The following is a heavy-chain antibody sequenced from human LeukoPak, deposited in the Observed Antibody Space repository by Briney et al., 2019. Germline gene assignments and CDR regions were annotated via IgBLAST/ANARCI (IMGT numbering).Heavy chain of an antibody. Sequence: SETLSPTCTVSGGSISSYYWSWIRQPPGKGLEWIGYIYYSGSTNYNPSLKSRVTISVDTSKNQFSLKLSSVTAADTAVYYCARGKPVYYYYGMDVWGQGTTVTVSS. V-gene: IGHV4-59*01. J-gene: IGHJ6*02. CDR1: GGSISSYY. CDR3: ARGKPVYYYYGMDV. CDR2: IYYSGST.